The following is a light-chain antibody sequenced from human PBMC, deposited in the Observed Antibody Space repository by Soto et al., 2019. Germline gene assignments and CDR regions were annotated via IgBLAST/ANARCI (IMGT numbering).Light chain of an antibody. CDR1: QFVSSR. Sequence: DIVVTQSPATLSASPGERVTLSCRASQFVSSRLAWYQRRPGQVPRLLIYDTSTRAPGISARFSGSGSGTEFTLTISSLQSEDFAVYYCQEYIQGPPGMLGPGTKLDIK. CDR2: DTS. CDR3: QEYIQGPPGM. J-gene: IGKJ1*01. V-gene: IGKV3-15*01.